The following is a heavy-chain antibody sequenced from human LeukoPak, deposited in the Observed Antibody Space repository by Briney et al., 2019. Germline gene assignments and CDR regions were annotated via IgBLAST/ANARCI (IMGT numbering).Heavy chain of an antibody. Sequence: SETLSLTCAVSGGSISSSNWWSWVRQPPGKGLEWIGEIYHSGSTNYNPSLKSRFTISVDTSKNQFSLKLSSVTAADTAVYYCARDGYSGSDALWGQGTLVTVSS. CDR2: IYHSGST. D-gene: IGHD5-12*01. CDR3: ARDGYSGSDAL. J-gene: IGHJ4*02. V-gene: IGHV4-4*02. CDR1: GGSISSSNW.